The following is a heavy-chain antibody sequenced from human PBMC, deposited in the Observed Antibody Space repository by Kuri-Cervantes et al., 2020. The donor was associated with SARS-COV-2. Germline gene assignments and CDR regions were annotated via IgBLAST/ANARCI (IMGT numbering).Heavy chain of an antibody. Sequence: LRLSCAVSGGSISSGGYSWSWIRQPPGKGLEWIDYIYHSGSTYFNPSLKSRVTLSADRSKNQFSLNLTSVTAADTAVYYCARVDSSLTIDYWGQGTLVTVSS. CDR1: GGSISSGGYS. CDR2: IYHSGST. V-gene: IGHV4-30-2*01. J-gene: IGHJ4*02. CDR3: ARVDSSLTIDY. D-gene: IGHD6-13*01.